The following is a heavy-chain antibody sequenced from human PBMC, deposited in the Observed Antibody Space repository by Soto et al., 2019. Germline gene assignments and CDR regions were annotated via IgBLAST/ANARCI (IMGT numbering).Heavy chain of an antibody. J-gene: IGHJ5*02. CDR3: AQRLPHYGLGRRRGNWFGP. CDR1: GFSLSTTGVG. Sequence: QITLKESGPSLVRPTQTLTLTCTFSGFSLSTTGVGVGWIRQPPGKALEWLALIYWDDDKRYSPSLKSRLTIHKETSKNEVIRTMTNMASVDTARYYFAQRLPHYGLGRRRGNWFGPWGQGTLVTVSS. CDR2: IYWDDDK. V-gene: IGHV2-5*02. D-gene: IGHD3-10*01.